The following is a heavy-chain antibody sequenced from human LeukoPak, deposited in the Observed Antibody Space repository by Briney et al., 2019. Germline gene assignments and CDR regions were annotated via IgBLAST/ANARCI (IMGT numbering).Heavy chain of an antibody. CDR3: ARVGVVGATPYYFDY. CDR1: GFTFSSYAM. V-gene: IGHV4-4*02. CDR2: IYHSGST. D-gene: IGHD1-26*01. J-gene: IGHJ4*02. Sequence: GSLRLSCTASGFTFSSYAMSWVRQPPGKGLEWIGEIYHSGSTNYNPSLKSRVTISVDKSKNQFSLKLSSVTAADTAVYYCARVGVVGATPYYFDYWGQGTLVTVSS.